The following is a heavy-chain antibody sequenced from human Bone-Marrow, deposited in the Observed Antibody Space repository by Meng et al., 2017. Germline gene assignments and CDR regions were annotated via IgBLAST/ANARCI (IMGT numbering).Heavy chain of an antibody. D-gene: IGHD3-10*01. CDR1: GFTFSSYW. Sequence: GGSLRLSCAGSGFTFSSYWMHWVRQGPGKGLVWVSHINTAGTTTTYADSVKGRFTISRDNAKNTLYLQMDSLRAEDTAVYYCSRSYGSEKILDYWGQGTQVTVSS. V-gene: IGHV3-74*01. CDR3: SRSYGSEKILDY. J-gene: IGHJ4*02. CDR2: INTAGTTT.